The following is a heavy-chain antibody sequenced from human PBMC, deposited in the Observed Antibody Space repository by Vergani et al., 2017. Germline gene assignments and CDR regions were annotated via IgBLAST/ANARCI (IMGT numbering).Heavy chain of an antibody. Sequence: EVQLLESGGGLVQPGGSLRLSCAASGFTFSSYAMSWVRQAPGKGLEWVSAISGSGGSTYYADSVKGRFTISRDNSKNTLYLQMNSLSAEDTAVYYCAKDHEDIVVVPAAIAFDYWGQGTLVTVSS. CDR3: AKDHEDIVVVPAAIAFDY. CDR1: GFTFSSYA. D-gene: IGHD2-2*01. J-gene: IGHJ4*02. CDR2: ISGSGGST. V-gene: IGHV3-23*01.